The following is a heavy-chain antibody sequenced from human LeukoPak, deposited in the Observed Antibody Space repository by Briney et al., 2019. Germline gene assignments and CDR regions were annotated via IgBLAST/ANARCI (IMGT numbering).Heavy chain of an antibody. D-gene: IGHD2-15*01. Sequence: EASVKVSCRASGYTSTGYYMHWVRQAPGQGLEWMGWINPNSGGTNYAQKFQGRVTMTRDTSISTAYMELSRLRSDDTAVYYCARGVVAATQEGYYYYYGMDVWGQGTTVTVSS. CDR2: INPNSGGT. V-gene: IGHV1-2*02. CDR1: GYTSTGYY. CDR3: ARGVVAATQEGYYYYYGMDV. J-gene: IGHJ6*02.